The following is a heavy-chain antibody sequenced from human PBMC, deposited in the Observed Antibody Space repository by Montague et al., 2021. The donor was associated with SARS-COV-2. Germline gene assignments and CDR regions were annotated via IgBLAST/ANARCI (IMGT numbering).Heavy chain of an antibody. CDR3: ARREDYYGSGSYPN. D-gene: IGHD3-10*01. CDR2: IYYSGST. J-gene: IGHJ4*02. CDR1: GGSISSSSYC. Sequence: SETLSLTCTVSGGSISSSSYCWGWIRQPPGKGLEWIGSIYYSGSTYYNPSLKSRVTISVDTSKNQFSLKLSPVTAADTAVYYCARREDYYGSGSYPNWGQGTLVTVSS. V-gene: IGHV4-39*01.